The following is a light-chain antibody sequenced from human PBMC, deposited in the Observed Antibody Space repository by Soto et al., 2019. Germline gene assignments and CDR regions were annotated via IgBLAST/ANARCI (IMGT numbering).Light chain of an antibody. J-gene: IGKJ3*01. CDR3: QQSYSTLFT. V-gene: IGKV1-39*01. CDR1: QSISSY. Sequence: DIQVTQAPLSLSASVGGRGTITCRARQSISSYLNWYQQKPGKAPKLLIYAASSLQSGVPSRFSGSGSGTDFTLTISSLQPEDFATYYCQQSYSTLFTFGPGTKVDIK. CDR2: AAS.